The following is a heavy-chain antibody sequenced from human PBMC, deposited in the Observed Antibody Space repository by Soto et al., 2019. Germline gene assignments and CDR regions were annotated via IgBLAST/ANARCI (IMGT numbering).Heavy chain of an antibody. V-gene: IGHV3-30*18. Sequence: QVQLVESGGGVVQPGTSLRLSCAASGFTFSSYAMHWVRQAPGKGLEWVAVVSYDGSHEFYADFVEGRFTIARDNSKDXLYLQMNSPRAEDTAVYYCAKDVNDPQNYGDYNFHYWGQGTLVTVSS. CDR3: AKDVNDPQNYGDYNFHY. CDR1: GFTFSSYA. D-gene: IGHD4-17*01. J-gene: IGHJ4*02. CDR2: VSYDGSHE.